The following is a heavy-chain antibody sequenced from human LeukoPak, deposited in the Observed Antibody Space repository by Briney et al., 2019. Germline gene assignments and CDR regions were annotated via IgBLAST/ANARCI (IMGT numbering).Heavy chain of an antibody. D-gene: IGHD2-2*01. CDR2: IYYSGST. Sequence: SETLSLTCTVSGGSISSHYWSWIRQPPGKGLEWIGYIYYSGSTNYNPSLKSRVTISVDTSKNQFSLKLSSVTAADTAVYYCARLPIVVVPAATEAWYMDVWGKGTTATVSS. V-gene: IGHV4-59*11. J-gene: IGHJ6*03. CDR1: GGSISSHY. CDR3: ARLPIVVVPAATEAWYMDV.